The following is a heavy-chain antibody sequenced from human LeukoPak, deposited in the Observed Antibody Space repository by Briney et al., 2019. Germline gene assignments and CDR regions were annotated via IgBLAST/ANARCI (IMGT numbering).Heavy chain of an antibody. J-gene: IGHJ4*02. CDR1: GFTFSSYS. D-gene: IGHD1-26*01. CDR3: ARGAKWAYYFDY. Sequence: GGSLRLSCAASGFTFSSYSMNWVRQAPGKGLEWVSYISSSSSTIYYADSVKGRFTISRDNAKDTLYLHMNSLTAEDTAVYYCARGAKWAYYFDYWGQETLVTVSS. V-gene: IGHV3-48*04. CDR2: ISSSSSTI.